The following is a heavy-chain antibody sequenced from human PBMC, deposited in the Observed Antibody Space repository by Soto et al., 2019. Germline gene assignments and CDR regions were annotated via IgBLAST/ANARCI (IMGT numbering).Heavy chain of an antibody. J-gene: IGHJ4*02. V-gene: IGHV4-31*03. CDR1: GGSISSGGYY. CDR3: ARGSDDYGDYNFDY. D-gene: IGHD4-17*01. CDR2: IYYSGST. Sequence: QVQLQESGPGLVKPSQTLSLTCTVSGGSISSGGYYWSWIRQHPGKGLEWIGYIYYSGSTYYNPSRKSRVTISVDTSKNQFSLKLSSVTAADTAVYYCARGSDDYGDYNFDYWGQGTLVTVSS.